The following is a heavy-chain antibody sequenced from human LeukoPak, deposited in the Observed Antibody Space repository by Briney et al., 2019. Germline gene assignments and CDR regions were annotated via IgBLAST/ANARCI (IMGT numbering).Heavy chain of an antibody. D-gene: IGHD2-2*01. CDR3: ARSTNPRRRYYMDV. CDR2: IYPGDSDT. V-gene: IGHV5-51*01. Sequence: PGESLQISCKGSGYNFTSYWIGWVRQLPGKGLEWMGIIYPGDSDTRYSPSFQGQVTISADKSISTAYLQWSSLKASDTAMYYCARSTNPRRRYYMDVWGKGTTVTVSS. J-gene: IGHJ6*03. CDR1: GYNFTSYW.